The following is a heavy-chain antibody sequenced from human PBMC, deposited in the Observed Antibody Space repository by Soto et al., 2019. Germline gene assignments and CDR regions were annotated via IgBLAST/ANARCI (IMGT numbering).Heavy chain of an antibody. CDR2: INAGNGNT. Sequence: ASVKVSCKASGYTFTSYSMHWVRQAPGQRLEWMGWINAGNGNTHYSQKFQGRITITTDASASTAYMELSSLRSEDTAVYYCARMQVPAVGMVVWFDPWGQGTLVPVSS. V-gene: IGHV1-3*01. D-gene: IGHD6-13*01. J-gene: IGHJ5*02. CDR1: GYTFTSYS. CDR3: ARMQVPAVGMVVWFDP.